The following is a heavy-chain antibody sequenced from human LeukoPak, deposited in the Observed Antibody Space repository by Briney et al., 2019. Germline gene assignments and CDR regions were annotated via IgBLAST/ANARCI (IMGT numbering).Heavy chain of an antibody. CDR2: IPSSGGST. CDR1: GFPFNSYA. J-gene: IGHJ4*02. Sequence: GSLRLSCAASGFPFNSYAMSWVRPAPGKGLEWVSTIPSSGGSTYYADSVKGRFTISRDNSKNTLHVQMNSLRAEDTAVYYCAKHMGSSSGYYFPDWGQGTLVTVSS. D-gene: IGHD3-22*01. V-gene: IGHV3-23*01. CDR3: AKHMGSSSGYYFPD.